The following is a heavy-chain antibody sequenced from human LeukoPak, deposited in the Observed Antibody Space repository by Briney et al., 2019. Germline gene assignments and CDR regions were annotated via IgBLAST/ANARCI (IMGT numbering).Heavy chain of an antibody. V-gene: IGHV4-4*07. CDR3: ARIVVVVAATVGMDV. Sequence: SETLSLTCTVSGGSISSYYWSWIRQPPGKGLEWIGRIYTSGSTNYNPSLKSRVTISVDTSKNQFSLKLSSVTAADTAVYYCARIVVVVAATVGMDVWGQGTTVTVSS. J-gene: IGHJ6*02. CDR2: IYTSGST. D-gene: IGHD2-15*01. CDR1: GGSISSYY.